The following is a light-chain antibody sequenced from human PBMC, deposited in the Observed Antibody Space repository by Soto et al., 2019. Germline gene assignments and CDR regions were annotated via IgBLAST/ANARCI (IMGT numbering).Light chain of an antibody. Sequence: QSVLTQPPSASGTPGQRVTISCSGSSSNIGSNTVNWYQQLPGTAPKLLIYSNNQRPSGVPDRFSGSKSGTSASLAISVLQSEDEADYYCAAWDDSLNGHVFGGGTKLTVL. CDR3: AAWDDSLNGHV. V-gene: IGLV1-44*01. J-gene: IGLJ3*02. CDR2: SNN. CDR1: SSNIGSNT.